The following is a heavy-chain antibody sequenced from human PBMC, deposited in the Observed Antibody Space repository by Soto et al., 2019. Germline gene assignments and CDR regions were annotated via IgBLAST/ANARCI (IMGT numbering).Heavy chain of an antibody. CDR1: GGTFSSYT. Sequence: QVQLVQSGAEVKKPGSSVKVSCKASGGTFSSYTISWVRQAPGQGLEWMGRIIPILGIANYAQKFQGRVTITADKSTSTAYMELSSLSSEDTAVYYCARDETDTLYYYGMDVWDQGTTVTVSS. CDR3: ARDETDTLYYYGMDV. J-gene: IGHJ6*02. CDR2: IIPILGIA. V-gene: IGHV1-69*08. D-gene: IGHD2-15*01.